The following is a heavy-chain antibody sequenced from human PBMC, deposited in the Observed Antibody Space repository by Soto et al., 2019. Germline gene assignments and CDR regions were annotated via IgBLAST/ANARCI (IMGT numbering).Heavy chain of an antibody. J-gene: IGHJ6*02. CDR1: GGTFSSYA. V-gene: IGHV1-69*06. D-gene: IGHD2-15*01. CDR2: IIPIFGTA. Sequence: SVKVSCKASGGTFSSYAISWVRQAPGQGLEWMGGIIPIFGTANYAQKFQGRVTITADKSTSTAYMELSSLRSEDTAVYYCARGPLVALALNNGMDVWGQGTTVTVSS. CDR3: ARGPLVALALNNGMDV.